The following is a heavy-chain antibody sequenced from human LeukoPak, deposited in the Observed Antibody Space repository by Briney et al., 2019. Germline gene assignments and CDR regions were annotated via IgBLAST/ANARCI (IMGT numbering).Heavy chain of an antibody. Sequence: ASVKVSCKASVYTFTGYYMHWVRQAPGQGLEWMGWINPNSGGTNYAQKFQGRVTMTRDTSISTAYMELSRLRSDDTAVYYCARVGDYYDSSGDFDYWGQGTLVTVSS. V-gene: IGHV1-2*02. D-gene: IGHD3-22*01. J-gene: IGHJ4*02. CDR1: VYTFTGYY. CDR3: ARVGDYYDSSGDFDY. CDR2: INPNSGGT.